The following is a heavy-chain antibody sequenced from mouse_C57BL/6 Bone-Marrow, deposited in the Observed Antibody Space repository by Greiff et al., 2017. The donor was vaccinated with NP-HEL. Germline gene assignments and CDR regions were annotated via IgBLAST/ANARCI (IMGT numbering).Heavy chain of an antibody. D-gene: IGHD2-13*01. CDR3: TRGGYGDYADWFAY. Sequence: QVQLQQSGAELVRPGASVTLSCKASGYTFTDYEMHWVKQTPVHGLEWIGAIDPETGGTTYNQKFKGKAILTADKSSSTAYMELRSLTSEDSAVYYCTRGGYGDYADWFAYWGQGTLVTVSA. V-gene: IGHV1-15*01. CDR1: GYTFTDYE. CDR2: IDPETGGT. J-gene: IGHJ3*01.